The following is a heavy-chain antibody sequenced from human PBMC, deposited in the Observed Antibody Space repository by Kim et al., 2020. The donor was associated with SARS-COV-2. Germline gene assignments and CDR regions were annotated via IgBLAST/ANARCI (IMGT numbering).Heavy chain of an antibody. V-gene: IGHV3-15*01. D-gene: IGHD3-9*01. CDR3: TTDHRVPLLRYFDWVPNY. Sequence: GGSLRLSCAASGFTFSNAWMSWVRQAPGKGLEWVGRIKSKTDGGTTDYAAPVKGRFTISRDDSKNTLYLQMNSLKTEDTAVYYCTTDHRVPLLRYFDWVPNYWGQGTLVTVSS. CDR2: IKSKTDGGTT. J-gene: IGHJ4*02. CDR1: GFTFSNAW.